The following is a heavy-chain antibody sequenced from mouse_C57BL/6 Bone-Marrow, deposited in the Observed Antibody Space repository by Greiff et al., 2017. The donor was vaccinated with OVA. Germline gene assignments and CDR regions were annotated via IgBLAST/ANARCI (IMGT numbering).Heavy chain of an antibody. Sequence: EVMLVESGGDLVKPGGSLKLSCAASGFTFSSYGMSWVRQTPDKRLEWVATISSGGSYTYYPDSVKGRFTISRDNAKHTLYLQMSSLKSEDTAMYYCARQGGYDRTRGFDYWGQGTTLTVSS. CDR2: ISSGGSYT. J-gene: IGHJ2*01. CDR1: GFTFSSYG. V-gene: IGHV5-6*02. CDR3: ARQGGYDRTRGFDY. D-gene: IGHD1-2*01.